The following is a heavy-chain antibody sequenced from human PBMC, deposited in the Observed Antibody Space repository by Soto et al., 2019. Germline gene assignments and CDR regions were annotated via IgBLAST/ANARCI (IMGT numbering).Heavy chain of an antibody. V-gene: IGHV1-3*01. CDR3: ARSLGYCSGGSCYSDYYYYYYMDV. D-gene: IGHD2-15*01. CDR2: INAGNGNT. CDR1: GYTFTSYA. Sequence: ASVKVSCKASGYTFTSYAMHWVRQAPGQRLEWMGWINAGNGNTKYSQKFQGRVTITRDTSASTAYMELSSLRSEDTAVYYCARSLGYCSGGSCYSDYYYYYYMDVWGKGTTVTVSS. J-gene: IGHJ6*03.